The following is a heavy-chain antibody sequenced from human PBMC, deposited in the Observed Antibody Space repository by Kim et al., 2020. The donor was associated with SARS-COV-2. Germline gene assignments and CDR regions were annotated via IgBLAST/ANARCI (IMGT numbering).Heavy chain of an antibody. CDR2: INTNTGNP. Sequence: ASVKVSCKASGYTFTSYAMNWVRQAPGQGLEWMGWINTNTGNPTYAQGFTGRFVFSLDTSVSTAYLQISSLKAEDTAVYYCARYIVVVPAAKGDAFDIWGQGTMVTVSS. D-gene: IGHD2-2*01. CDR1: GYTFTSYA. V-gene: IGHV7-4-1*02. J-gene: IGHJ3*02. CDR3: ARYIVVVPAAKGDAFDI.